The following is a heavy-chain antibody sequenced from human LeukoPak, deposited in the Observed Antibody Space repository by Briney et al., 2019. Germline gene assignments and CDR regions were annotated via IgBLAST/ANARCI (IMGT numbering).Heavy chain of an antibody. D-gene: IGHD6-13*01. CDR1: GFAFNTYG. J-gene: IGHJ3*02. CDR3: VSAAGAFDM. Sequence: PGGSLRLSCAASGFAFNTYGMHWIRQAPSKGLEWVAVIWSDGSHRYYADSMSGRCTISRDNSKNMVYLQMNSLRVEDTAVYYCVSAAGAFDMWGQGTLVTVPS. CDR2: IWSDGSHR. V-gene: IGHV3-33*01.